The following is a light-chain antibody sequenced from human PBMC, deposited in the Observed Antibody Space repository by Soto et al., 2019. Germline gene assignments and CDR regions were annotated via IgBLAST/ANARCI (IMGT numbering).Light chain of an antibody. V-gene: IGKV3-20*01. CDR2: GAS. CDR3: QQYVSFPRT. Sequence: EVVLTQSPGTLSLSPGERATLYCRASQSISQSLAWYQQRPGQSPRLLIYGASSRATGIPDRFSGSESGTDFTLTISRLEPEDFAVYYCQQYVSFPRTFGQGTKVDI. J-gene: IGKJ1*01. CDR1: QSISQS.